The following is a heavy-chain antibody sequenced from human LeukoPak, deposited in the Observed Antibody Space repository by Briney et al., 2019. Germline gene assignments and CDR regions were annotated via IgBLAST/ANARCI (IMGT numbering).Heavy chain of an antibody. J-gene: IGHJ4*02. CDR3: AKVNNIAVAGTLDY. CDR2: ISGSAAGT. D-gene: IGHD6-13*01. CDR1: GFTLGRYA. Sequence: GGSLRLSCAASGFTLGRYAMNWVRQAPGKGLEWVSAISGSAAGTYYADSVKGRFTISRDNSKNTLYLQMNSLRAEDTAAYYCAKVNNIAVAGTLDYWGQGTLVTVSS. V-gene: IGHV3-23*01.